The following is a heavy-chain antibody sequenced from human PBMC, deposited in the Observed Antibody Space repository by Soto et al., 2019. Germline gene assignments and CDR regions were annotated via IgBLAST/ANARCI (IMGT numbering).Heavy chain of an antibody. CDR2: ISSSSSYI. D-gene: IGHD2-15*01. CDR3: AREGGYCSGGSCYRYGMDV. V-gene: IGHV3-21*01. J-gene: IGHJ6*02. Sequence: VQLVESGGGLVKPGGSLRLSCAASGFTFSSYSMNWVRQAPGKGLEWVSSISSSSSYIYYADSVKGRFTISRDNAKNSLYLQMNSLRAEDTAVYYCAREGGYCSGGSCYRYGMDVWGQGTTVTVSS. CDR1: GFTFSSYS.